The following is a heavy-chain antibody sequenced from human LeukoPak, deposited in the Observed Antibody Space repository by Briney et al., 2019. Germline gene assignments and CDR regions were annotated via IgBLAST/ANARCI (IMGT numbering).Heavy chain of an antibody. D-gene: IGHD2-2*03. CDR2: INPNSGGT. CDR3: ARGNGYCSSTSCSHFDY. CDR1: GYTLTGYY. V-gene: IGHV1-2*02. J-gene: IGHJ4*02. Sequence: ASVKVSCKASGYTLTGYYMHWVRQAPGQGLEWMGWINPNSGGTNYAQKFQGRVTMTRDTSISTAYMELSRLRSDDTAVYYCARGNGYCSSTSCSHFDYWGQGTLVTVSS.